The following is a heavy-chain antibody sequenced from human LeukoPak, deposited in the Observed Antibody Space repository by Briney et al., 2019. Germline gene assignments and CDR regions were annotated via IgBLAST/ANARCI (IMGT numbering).Heavy chain of an antibody. CDR3: ARAPYDFWSGYYPPDAFDI. CDR1: GGSISSGSYY. Sequence: SETLSLTCTVSGGSISSGSYYWSWIRQPAGKGLEWIGRIYTSGSTNYNPSLKSRVTISVDTSKNQFSLKLSSVTAADTAVYYCARAPYDFWSGYYPPDAFDIWGQGTMVTVSS. V-gene: IGHV4-61*02. J-gene: IGHJ3*02. CDR2: IYTSGST. D-gene: IGHD3-3*01.